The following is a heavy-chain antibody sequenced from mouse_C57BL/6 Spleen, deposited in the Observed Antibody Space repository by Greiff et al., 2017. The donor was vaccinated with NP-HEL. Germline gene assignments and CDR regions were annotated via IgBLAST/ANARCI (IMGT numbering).Heavy chain of an antibody. CDR3: ARTPDSSGLFDY. J-gene: IGHJ2*01. CDR1: GYTFTSYW. CDR2: IDPSDSYT. Sequence: QVQLQQSGAELVMPGASVKLSCKASGYTFTSYWMHWVKQRPGQGLEWIGEIDPSDSYTNYNQKFKGKSTLTVDKSSSTAYMQLSSLTSEDSAVYYCARTPDSSGLFDYWGQGTTLTVSS. D-gene: IGHD3-2*02. V-gene: IGHV1-69*01.